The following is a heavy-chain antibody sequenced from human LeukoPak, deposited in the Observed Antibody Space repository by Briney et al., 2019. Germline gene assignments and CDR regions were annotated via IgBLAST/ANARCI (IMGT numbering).Heavy chain of an antibody. Sequence: ASVKVSCKASGYTFTGYYMHWVRQAPGQGLEWMGWINPNSGGTNYAQKFQGRVTMTRDTSISTAYMELSRLRSDDTAVYYCARQLLRDNWFDPWGQGTLVTASS. D-gene: IGHD2-2*01. CDR3: ARQLLRDNWFDP. J-gene: IGHJ5*02. CDR2: INPNSGGT. CDR1: GYTFTGYY. V-gene: IGHV1-2*02.